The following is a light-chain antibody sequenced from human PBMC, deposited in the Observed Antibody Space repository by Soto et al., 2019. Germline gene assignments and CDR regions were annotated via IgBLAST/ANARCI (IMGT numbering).Light chain of an antibody. CDR3: QQYANSPFT. CDR1: QSVSSNY. V-gene: IGKV3-20*01. CDR2: GAS. Sequence: EIVLTQSPGTLPLSPGERATLSCRASQSVSSNYLVWYQQKPGQAPRPIIYGASSRATGIPDRFSGSGSGTDFTLTISRLEPEDFAVYYCQQYANSPFTFGQGTKLEIK. J-gene: IGKJ2*01.